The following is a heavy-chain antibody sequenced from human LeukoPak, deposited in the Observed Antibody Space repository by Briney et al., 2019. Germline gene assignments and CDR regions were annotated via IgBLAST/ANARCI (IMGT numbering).Heavy chain of an antibody. CDR1: GSSISDSSYY. V-gene: IGHV4-61*01. CDR3: AREGPGGSSSYYYGMDV. CDR2: IYYSGST. D-gene: IGHD6-6*01. J-gene: IGHJ6*02. Sequence: SETLSLTCTVSGSSISDSSYYWSWIRQPPGKGLEWIGYIYYSGSTNYNPSLKSRVTISVDTSKNQFSLKLSSVTAADTAVYYCAREGPGGSSSYYYGMDVWGQGTTVTVSS.